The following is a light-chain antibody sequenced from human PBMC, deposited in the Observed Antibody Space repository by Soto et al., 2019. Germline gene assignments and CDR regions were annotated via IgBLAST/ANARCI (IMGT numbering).Light chain of an antibody. CDR3: SSYSSTDALLV. V-gene: IGLV2-14*01. Sequence: QSALTQPASVSGSPGQSITISCTGTFSDIGTYNFVSWYQFHPGEVPKLIIFEVTNRPSGVSDRFSGSKSGDTATLTISGLRPEDESFYFCSSYSSTDALLVFGGGTKVTVL. J-gene: IGLJ2*01. CDR2: EVT. CDR1: FSDIGTYNF.